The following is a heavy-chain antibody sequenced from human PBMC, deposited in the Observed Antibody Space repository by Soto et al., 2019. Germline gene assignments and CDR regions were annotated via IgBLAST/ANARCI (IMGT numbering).Heavy chain of an antibody. V-gene: IGHV4-30-2*01. Sequence: TLSLTCAVSGGSISSGGYSWSWIRQPPGKGLEWIGYIYHSGSTYYNPSLKSRVTVSVDRSKNQFSLKLSSVTAADTAVYYCARGPGMDFWSGYFDYWGQGTLVTVSS. D-gene: IGHD3-3*01. CDR1: GGSISSGGYS. J-gene: IGHJ4*02. CDR3: ARGPGMDFWSGYFDY. CDR2: IYHSGST.